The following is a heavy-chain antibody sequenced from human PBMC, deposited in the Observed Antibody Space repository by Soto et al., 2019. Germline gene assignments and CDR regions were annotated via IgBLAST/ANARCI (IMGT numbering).Heavy chain of an antibody. D-gene: IGHD6-19*01. CDR3: AKDLKARQWLGFDY. CDR1: GFTFDDYA. CDR2: ISWNSGGI. Sequence: EVQLVESGGGLVQPGRSLRLFCAASGFTFDDYAIHWVRQVPGKGLEWVSGISWNSGGIGYADSVKGRFTISRDNAKDSLYLQMNSLRPEDTALYYYAKDLKARQWLGFDYWGQGTLVTVSS. V-gene: IGHV3-9*01. J-gene: IGHJ4*02.